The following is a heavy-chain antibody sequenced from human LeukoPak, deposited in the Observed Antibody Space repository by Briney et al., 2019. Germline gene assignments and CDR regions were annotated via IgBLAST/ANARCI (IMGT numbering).Heavy chain of an antibody. CDR3: ARWPYCSGASCSRDY. CDR1: GGSISSYY. J-gene: IGHJ4*02. CDR2: IYYSGST. D-gene: IGHD2-15*01. Sequence: SETLSLTCTVAGGSISSYYWRWIRQPPGKGLEWIGYIYYSGSTYYNPSLKSRVTISADTSKNQFSLKLSSVTAADTAVYYCARWPYCSGASCSRDYWGQGTLVTVSS. V-gene: IGHV4-59*01.